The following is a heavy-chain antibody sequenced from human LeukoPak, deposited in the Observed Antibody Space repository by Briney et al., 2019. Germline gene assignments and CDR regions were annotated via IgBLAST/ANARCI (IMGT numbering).Heavy chain of an antibody. CDR3: ARKSTGRETYYYGSGSYRRSNFDY. D-gene: IGHD3-10*01. J-gene: IGHJ4*02. CDR1: GGSISSGSYY. Sequence: SETLSLTCTVSGGSISSGSYYWGWIRQPPGKGLEWIGSIYYSGSTYYNPSLKSRVTISVDTSKNQFSLKLSSVTAADTAVYYCARKSTGRETYYYGSGSYRRSNFDYWGQGTLVTVSS. V-gene: IGHV4-39*07. CDR2: IYYSGST.